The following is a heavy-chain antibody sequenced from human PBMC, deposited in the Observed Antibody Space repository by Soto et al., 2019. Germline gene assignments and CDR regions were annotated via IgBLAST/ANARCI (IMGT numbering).Heavy chain of an antibody. D-gene: IGHD2-2*01. CDR1: GFTFSNAW. CDR2: IKSETDGGTT. CDR3: TTDIFDGGYCSRTSCYDYYYYYMDV. V-gene: IGHV3-15*01. Sequence: EVQLVESGGGLVKPGGSLRLSCAASGFTFSNAWMSWVRQAPGKGLEWVGRIKSETDGGTTDYAAPVKGRFTISRDDSNNTLYLQMNSLKTEDTAVYYCTTDIFDGGYCSRTSCYDYYYYYMDVWGKGTTVTVSS. J-gene: IGHJ6*03.